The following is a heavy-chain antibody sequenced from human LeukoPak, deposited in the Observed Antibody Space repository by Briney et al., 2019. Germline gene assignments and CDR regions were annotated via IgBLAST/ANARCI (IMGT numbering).Heavy chain of an antibody. J-gene: IGHJ3*02. CDR3: ARVGYSYGYTDAFDI. CDR1: GGSISSYY. Sequence: PSETLSLTCTVSGGSISSYYWSWIRQPPGKGLEWIGEINHSGSTNYNPSLKSRVTISVDTSKNQFSLKLSSVTAADTAVYYCARVGYSYGYTDAFDIWGQGTMVTVSS. D-gene: IGHD5-18*01. CDR2: INHSGST. V-gene: IGHV4-34*01.